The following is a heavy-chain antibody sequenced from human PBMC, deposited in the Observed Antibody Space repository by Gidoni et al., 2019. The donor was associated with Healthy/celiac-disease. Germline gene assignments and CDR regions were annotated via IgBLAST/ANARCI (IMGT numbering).Heavy chain of an antibody. V-gene: IGHV3-48*02. CDR2: MSSSSSTI. Sequence: EVQLVESGGGLVQPGGSLRLSCAASGFTFSSYSMNWVRQALGKGLEWVSYMSSSSSTISYADSVKGRFTISRDNAKNSLYRQMNSLRDEETAVYYCARSYAEDDYWGQGTLVTVSS. CDR3: ARSYAEDDY. J-gene: IGHJ4*02. CDR1: GFTFSSYS.